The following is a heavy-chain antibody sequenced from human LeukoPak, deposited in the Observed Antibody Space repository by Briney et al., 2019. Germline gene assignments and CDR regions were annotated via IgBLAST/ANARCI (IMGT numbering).Heavy chain of an antibody. CDR1: GYSFTSYW. D-gene: IGHD2-2*03. CDR2: IYPGDSDT. V-gene: IGHV5-51*01. CDR3: ARLDLVVVPAAMDPDY. J-gene: IGHJ4*02. Sequence: GESLKISCKGSGYSFTSYWIGWVRQMPGKGLEWMGIIYPGDSDTRYSPSFQGQVTISADKSISTAYLQWSSLKASDTAMYYCARLDLVVVPAAMDPDYWGQGTLVTVSS.